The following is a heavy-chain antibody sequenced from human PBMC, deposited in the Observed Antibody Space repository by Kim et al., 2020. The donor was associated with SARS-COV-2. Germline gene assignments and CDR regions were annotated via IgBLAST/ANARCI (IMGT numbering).Heavy chain of an antibody. J-gene: IGHJ4*02. CDR2: IYYSGST. D-gene: IGHD6-13*01. V-gene: IGHV4-31*03. CDR1: GGSISSGGYY. CDR3: ARERQQLVLDY. Sequence: SETLSLTCTVSGGSISSGGYYWSWIRQHPGKGLEWIGYIYYSGSTYYNPSLKSRVTISVDTSKNQFSLKLSSVTAADTAVYYCARERQQLVLDYWGQGTLVTVSS.